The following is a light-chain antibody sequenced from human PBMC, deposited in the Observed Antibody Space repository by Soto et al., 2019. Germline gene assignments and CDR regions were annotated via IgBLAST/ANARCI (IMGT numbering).Light chain of an antibody. CDR2: DVN. CDR1: SSDLGDSNF. J-gene: IGLJ3*02. CDR3: CSYTSNWV. V-gene: IGLV2-11*01. Sequence: QSALTQPRSLSGSPGQSVTISCTGASSDLGDSNFVSWYQQHPGEVPKLLIYDVNKRPSGVPDRFSGSKSGNTASLTISGLQGEDEADYYCCSYTSNWVFGVGTKLTVL.